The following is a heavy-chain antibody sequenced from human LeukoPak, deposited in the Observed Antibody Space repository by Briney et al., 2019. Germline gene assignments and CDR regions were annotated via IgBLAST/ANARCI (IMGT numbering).Heavy chain of an antibody. CDR2: ISGSGGST. J-gene: IGHJ4*02. CDR1: GFTFSNYA. V-gene: IGHV3-23*01. Sequence: GGSLRLSCAASGFTFSNYAMSWVRQAPGKGLEWVSVISGSGGSTFYADSVKGRFTISRDNSKNTLYLQMNSLRAEDTAVYYCARSAVAGTRGYFDYWGQGTLVTVSS. D-gene: IGHD6-19*01. CDR3: ARSAVAGTRGYFDY.